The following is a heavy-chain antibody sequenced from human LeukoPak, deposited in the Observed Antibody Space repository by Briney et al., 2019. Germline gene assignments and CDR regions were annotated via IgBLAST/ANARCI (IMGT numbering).Heavy chain of an antibody. D-gene: IGHD4-17*01. CDR3: ARAGGSTVSHSDY. Sequence: GGSLRLSCAASGFTFSSYSMNWIRQAPGKGLEWVSSISSSTSYIYYADSVKGRFTISKDNAKNSLYLQMNSLRAEDTAVYYCARAGGSTVSHSDYWGQGTLVAVSS. CDR2: ISSSTSYI. V-gene: IGHV3-21*01. CDR1: GFTFSSYS. J-gene: IGHJ4*02.